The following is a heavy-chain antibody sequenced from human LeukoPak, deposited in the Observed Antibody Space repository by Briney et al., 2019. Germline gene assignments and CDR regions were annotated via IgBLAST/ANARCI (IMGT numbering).Heavy chain of an antibody. CDR1: GGSFSNHY. CDR3: ARDGYNPIDY. J-gene: IGHJ4*02. V-gene: IGHV4-59*11. CDR2: IYHTGST. D-gene: IGHD5-24*01. Sequence: SETLSLTCTVSGGSFSNHYWSWIRQPPGKGLEWIGYIYHTGSTNYNPSLKSRVTISVDTSKNHFSLKLSSVTAADTAVYYCARDGYNPIDYWGQGTLVTVSS.